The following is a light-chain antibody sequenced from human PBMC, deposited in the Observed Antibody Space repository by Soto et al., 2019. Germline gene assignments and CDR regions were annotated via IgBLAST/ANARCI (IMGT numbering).Light chain of an antibody. J-gene: IGLJ1*01. Sequence: QSVLTQPPSVSATPGQTVTISCSGSNSYIGNNYVSWYQQPPGTAPKLLIYDNNKRPSEIPDRFSGSKSGTSATLGITGLQTGDEADYYCGTWDSSLSAGVFGTGTKVTVL. CDR1: NSYIGNNY. V-gene: IGLV1-51*01. CDR3: GTWDSSLSAGV. CDR2: DNN.